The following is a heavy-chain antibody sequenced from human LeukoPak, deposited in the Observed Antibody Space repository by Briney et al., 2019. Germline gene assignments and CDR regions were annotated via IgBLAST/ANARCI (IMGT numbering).Heavy chain of an antibody. J-gene: IGHJ4*02. V-gene: IGHV4-61*02. CDR2: IYSSGST. CDR3: ARTITDSSGWYHFDY. CDR1: GGSISGGSYF. Sequence: SETLSLTCAVSGGSISGGSYFWSWIRQPAGEGLEWIGRIYSSGSTYCNPSLESRVTMSVDTSKNQFSLRLSSVTAADTALYYCARTITDSSGWYHFDYWGQGTLVTVSS. D-gene: IGHD6-19*01.